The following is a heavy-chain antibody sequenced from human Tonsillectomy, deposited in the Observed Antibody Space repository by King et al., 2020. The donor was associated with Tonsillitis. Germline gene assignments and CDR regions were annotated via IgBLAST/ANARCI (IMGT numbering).Heavy chain of an antibody. CDR2: ISFDVSNK. CDR1: GFTFSSYA. CDR3: AGEGGNSWYEGYVDY. Sequence: VQLVESGGGVVQPGRSLRLSCAASGFTFSSYAMHWVRQAPGKGLEWVAVISFDVSNKYYADSVKGRFAISRDNSKNTLYLQMNSLRAEDTAVYYCAGEGGNSWYEGYVDYWGQGTLVTVSS. J-gene: IGHJ4*02. D-gene: IGHD6-13*01. V-gene: IGHV3-30*09.